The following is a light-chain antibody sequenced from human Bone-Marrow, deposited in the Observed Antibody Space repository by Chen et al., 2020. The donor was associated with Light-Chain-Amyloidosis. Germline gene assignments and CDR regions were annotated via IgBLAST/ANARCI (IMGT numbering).Light chain of an antibody. CDR2: ENN. CDR3: ATWEGSVAVWM. CDR1: NSNLAINY. J-gene: IGLJ3*02. Sequence: QSVLTQPPSLSAAPGQKVTISCSGSNSNLAINYVSWYQHLPGTAPKLLIYENNQRPSEVPDRLCGYKSGTSATLGVAGHQTGDEAEYYCATWEGSVAVWMFGGGSKLNVL. V-gene: IGLV1-51*02.